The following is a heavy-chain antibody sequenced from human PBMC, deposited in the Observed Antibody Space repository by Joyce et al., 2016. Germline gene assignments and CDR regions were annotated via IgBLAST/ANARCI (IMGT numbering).Heavy chain of an antibody. CDR3: ARALRTFDAFDI. V-gene: IGHV1-46*01. CDR2: LNPTGGVT. J-gene: IGHJ3*02. CDR1: GYTFTSYY. Sequence: QVLLVQSGPEVKKPGDSVKVSCKTSGYTFTSYYIHWVRQAPGQGLEWMGILNPTGGVTSYTQKFQGIVTMTRDTSTVAVYMELSGLRSEDTAVYYCARALRTFDAFDIWGQGTMVTVSS. D-gene: IGHD1-14*01.